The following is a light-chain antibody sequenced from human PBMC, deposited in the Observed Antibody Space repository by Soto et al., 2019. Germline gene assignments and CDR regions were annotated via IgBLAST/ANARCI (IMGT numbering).Light chain of an antibody. J-gene: IGKJ1*01. CDR3: QQYGSSGT. CDR1: QSVSSSY. CDR2: GAS. V-gene: IGKV3-20*01. Sequence: EIVLTQSPGTLSLSPGERATLSCRASQSVSSSYLAWYQQKPGQAPRLLIYGASTRAPGIPVRFSGSGSGTDFTLTISRLEPEDFAVYYCQQYGSSGTFGQGTKVDIK.